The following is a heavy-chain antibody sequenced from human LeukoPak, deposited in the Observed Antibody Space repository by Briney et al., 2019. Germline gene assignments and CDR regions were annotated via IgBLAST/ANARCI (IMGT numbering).Heavy chain of an antibody. D-gene: IGHD2-2*02. J-gene: IGHJ4*02. CDR3: AKDPLGCSSTSCYMD. CDR1: GFTFSSYA. CDR2: ISGSGGST. Sequence: RTGGSLRLYYAGSGFTFSSYAMSWLLQAPGKGLVSLSDISGSGGSTYYADSVKGRSTISRDNSKNTLYLQMNSLRAEDTAVYYCAKDPLGCSSTSCYMDWGQGTLVTVSS. V-gene: IGHV3-23*01.